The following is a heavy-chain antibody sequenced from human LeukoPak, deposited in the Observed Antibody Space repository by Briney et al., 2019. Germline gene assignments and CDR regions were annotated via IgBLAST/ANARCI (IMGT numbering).Heavy chain of an antibody. Sequence: PSETLSLTCTVSGGSISSSSYYWSWIRQPPGKGLEWIGSIYYSRSTYYNPSLKSRVTLSVDTSKNQFSLKLSSVTAADTAVYYCARLVLWFGELLYQYFDYWGQGTLVTVSS. CDR1: GGSISSSSYY. D-gene: IGHD3-10*01. J-gene: IGHJ4*02. CDR3: ARLVLWFGELLYQYFDY. V-gene: IGHV4-39*01. CDR2: IYYSRST.